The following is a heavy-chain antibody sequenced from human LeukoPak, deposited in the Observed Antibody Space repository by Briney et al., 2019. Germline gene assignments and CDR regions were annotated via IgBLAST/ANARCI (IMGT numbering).Heavy chain of an antibody. CDR1: GYTFTSYG. V-gene: IGHV1-18*01. J-gene: IGHJ6*02. Sequence: ASVKVSCKASGYTFTSYGISWVRQAPGQGLEWMGWISAYNGNTNYAQKLQGRVTMTTDTSTSTAYMELRSLRSDDTAVYYCARDYYDSSGYYYDYYYGMDVWGQGTTVTVSS. D-gene: IGHD3-22*01. CDR3: ARDYYDSSGYYYDYYYGMDV. CDR2: ISAYNGNT.